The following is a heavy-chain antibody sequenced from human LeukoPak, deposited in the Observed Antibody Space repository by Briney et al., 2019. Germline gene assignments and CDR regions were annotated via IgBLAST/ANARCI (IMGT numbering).Heavy chain of an antibody. J-gene: IGHJ6*03. CDR2: ISSSSSTI. V-gene: IGHV3-48*04. CDR3: AKAGISYYYYMDV. CDR1: GFTFSSYS. Sequence: GGSLRLSCAASGFTFSSYSMNWVRQAPGKGLEWVSHISSSSSTIYYADSVKGRFTISRDNSKNSLYLQMNSLRTEDTALYYCAKAGISYYYYMDVWGKGTTVTVSS. D-gene: IGHD6-19*01.